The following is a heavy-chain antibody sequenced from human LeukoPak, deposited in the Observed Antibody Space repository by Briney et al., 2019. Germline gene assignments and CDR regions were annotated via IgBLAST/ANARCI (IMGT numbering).Heavy chain of an antibody. V-gene: IGHV4-39*07. D-gene: IGHD1-26*01. CDR2: IYYSGST. Sequence: SETLSLTCTVSGGSISSSSYYWGWIRQPPGKGLEWTGSIYYSGSTYYNPSLKSRVTISVDTSKNQFSLKLSSVTAADTAVYYCARDLYSGSPHAFDIWGQGTMVTVSS. J-gene: IGHJ3*02. CDR3: ARDLYSGSPHAFDI. CDR1: GGSISSSSYY.